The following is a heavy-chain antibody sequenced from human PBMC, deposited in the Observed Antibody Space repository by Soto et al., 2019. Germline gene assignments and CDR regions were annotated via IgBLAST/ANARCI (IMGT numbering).Heavy chain of an antibody. Sequence: PSETLSLTCAVYVVSFSCYYWSWIRQPPGRWLEWIGEIDHTGITNXXPSLKCRXXISVDASDNLFXLHLRXFTSADTAVYYCARVTYSGPKGADYWGQGTLVXXS. J-gene: IGHJ4*02. CDR2: IDHTGIT. CDR3: ARVTYSGPKGADY. V-gene: IGHV4-34*01. D-gene: IGHD5-12*01. CDR1: VVSFSCYY.